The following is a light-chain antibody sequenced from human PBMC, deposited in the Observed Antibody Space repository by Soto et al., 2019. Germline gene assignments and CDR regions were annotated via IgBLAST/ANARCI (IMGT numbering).Light chain of an antibody. CDR1: SSDVGDYNY. CDR2: DVS. J-gene: IGLJ2*01. V-gene: IGLV2-14*01. Sequence: QSALTQPASVSGSPGQSITISCTGTSSDVGDYNYVSWYQHHPGKAPKLMISDVSSRPSGVSDRFSGSKSGNTASLTISGLQAGDEATYYCSSYTTSGSFVVFGGGTKVTVL. CDR3: SSYTTSGSFVV.